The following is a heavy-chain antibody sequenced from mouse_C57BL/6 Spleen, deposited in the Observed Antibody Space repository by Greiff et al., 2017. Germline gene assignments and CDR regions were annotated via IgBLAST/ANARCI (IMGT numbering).Heavy chain of an antibody. J-gene: IGHJ4*01. D-gene: IGHD2-5*01. CDR1: GFTFSSYA. CDR3: TREASNYGAMDY. CDR2: ISSGGDYI. Sequence: EVKLVESGAGLVKPGGSLKLSCAASGFTFSSYAMSWVRQTPEKRLEWVAYISSGGDYIYYADTVKGRFTISRDNARNTLYLQMSSLKSEDTAMYYCTREASNYGAMDYWGQGTSVTVSS. V-gene: IGHV5-9-1*02.